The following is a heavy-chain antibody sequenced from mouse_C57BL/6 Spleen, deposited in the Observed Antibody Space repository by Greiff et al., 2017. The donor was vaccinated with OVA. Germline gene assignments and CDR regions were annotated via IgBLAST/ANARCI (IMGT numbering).Heavy chain of an antibody. CDR2: IDPSDSYT. D-gene: IGHD1-1*01. J-gene: IGHJ1*03. Sequence: VQLQQPGAELVKPGASVKLSCKASGYTFTSYWMQWVKQRPGQGLEWIGEIDPSDSYTNYNQKFKGKATLTVDTSSSTAYMQLSSLTSEDSAVYYCARSPDHYYGSSYPYWYFDVWGTGTTVTVSS. V-gene: IGHV1-50*01. CDR3: ARSPDHYYGSSYPYWYFDV. CDR1: GYTFTSYW.